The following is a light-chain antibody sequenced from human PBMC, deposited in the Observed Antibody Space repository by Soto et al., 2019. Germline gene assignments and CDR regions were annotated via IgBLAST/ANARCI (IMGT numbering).Light chain of an antibody. CDR2: GAS. V-gene: IGKV3-15*01. J-gene: IGKJ1*01. Sequence: ETVMTQSPATLSVSPVERATLSCSAIQSVSSDLAWYQQKPGQAPRLLIFGASTRATSIPARFTGSRSGTEFTLTISSLQSEDFAVYYCQQYNTWPRTFGQGTRWIS. CDR1: QSVSSD. CDR3: QQYNTWPRT.